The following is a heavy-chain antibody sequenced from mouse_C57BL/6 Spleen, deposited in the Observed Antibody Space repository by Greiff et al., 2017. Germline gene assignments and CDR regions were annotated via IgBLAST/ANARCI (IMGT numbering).Heavy chain of an antibody. J-gene: IGHJ4*01. Sequence: EVQLVESEGGLVQPGSSMKLSCTASGFTFSDYYMAWVRQVPEKGLEWVANINYDGSSTYYLDSLKSRFIISRDNAKNILYLQMSSLKSEDTATYYCAREDYGSIYAMDYWGQGTSVTVSS. CDR3: AREDYGSIYAMDY. CDR2: INYDGSST. V-gene: IGHV5-16*01. CDR1: GFTFSDYY. D-gene: IGHD1-1*01.